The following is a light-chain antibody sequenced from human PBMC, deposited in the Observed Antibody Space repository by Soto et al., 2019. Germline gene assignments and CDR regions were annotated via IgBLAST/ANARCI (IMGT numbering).Light chain of an antibody. Sequence: DIQLTQSPSFLSASVGDRVTITCRASQGIGSSLAWYQQKPGNAPKILIYAAATLQGGVPSRFSGSGSGTVFTLTISSVQPEDFASYYCQHLNSYPREVTFGGGTKVEIK. CDR1: QGIGSS. CDR3: QHLNSYPREVT. J-gene: IGKJ4*01. CDR2: AAA. V-gene: IGKV1-9*01.